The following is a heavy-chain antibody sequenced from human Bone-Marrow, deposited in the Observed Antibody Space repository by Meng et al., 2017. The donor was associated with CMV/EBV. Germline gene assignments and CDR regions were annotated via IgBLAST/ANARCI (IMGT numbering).Heavy chain of an antibody. CDR3: ARTQDTAMVAYYFDY. D-gene: IGHD5-18*01. V-gene: IGHV4-4*07. CDR1: GGSIGSYY. J-gene: IGHJ4*02. CDR2: IYTSGST. Sequence: QVQLQGSGPGLVKPSETLSLTCTVSGGSIGSYYWSWIRQPAGKGLEWIGRIYTSGSTNYNPSLKSRVTMSVDTSKNQFSLKLSSVTAADTAVYYCARTQDTAMVAYYFDYWGQGTLVTVSS.